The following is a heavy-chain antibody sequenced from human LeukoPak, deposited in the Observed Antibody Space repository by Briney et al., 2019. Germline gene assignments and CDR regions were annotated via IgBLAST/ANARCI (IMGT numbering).Heavy chain of an antibody. J-gene: IGHJ4*02. CDR2: INHSGST. Sequence: PSETLSLTCAVYGGSFSGYYWSWIRQPPGKGLEWIGEINHSGSTNYNPSLKSRVTISVDTSKNQFSLKLSSVTAADTAVYYCALFRDSSPGFDYWGQGTLVTVSS. CDR1: GGSFSGYY. CDR3: ALFRDSSPGFDY. V-gene: IGHV4-34*01. D-gene: IGHD3-22*01.